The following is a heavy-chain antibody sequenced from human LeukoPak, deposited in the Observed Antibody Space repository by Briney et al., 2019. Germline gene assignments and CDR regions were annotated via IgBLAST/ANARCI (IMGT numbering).Heavy chain of an antibody. Sequence: PSETLSLTCTVSGGSISSYYWSWIRQPPGKGLEWIGYIYYSGSTNYNPSLKSRVTISVDTSKNQSSLKLSSVTAADTAVYYCARDQPLMASDIWGQGTMVTASS. V-gene: IGHV4-59*01. CDR1: GGSISSYY. J-gene: IGHJ3*02. CDR3: ARDQPLMASDI. CDR2: IYYSGST.